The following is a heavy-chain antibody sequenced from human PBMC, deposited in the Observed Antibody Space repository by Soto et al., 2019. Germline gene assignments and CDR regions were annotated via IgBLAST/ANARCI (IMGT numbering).Heavy chain of an antibody. CDR2: INHSGST. CDR3: ARGRIVVVTAMYFQH. J-gene: IGHJ1*01. V-gene: IGHV4-34*01. CDR1: GGSFSGYY. Sequence: SETLSLTCAVYGGSFSGYYWSWIRQPPGKGLEWIGEINHSGSTNYNPSLKSRVTISVDTSKNQFSLKLSSVTAADTAVYFCARGRIVVVTAMYFQHWGQGTLVTVSS. D-gene: IGHD2-21*02.